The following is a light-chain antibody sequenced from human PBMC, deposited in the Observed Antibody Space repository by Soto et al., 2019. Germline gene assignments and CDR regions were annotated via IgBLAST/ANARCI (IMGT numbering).Light chain of an antibody. CDR3: QQLNSYPLT. CDR1: QGISSY. CDR2: AAS. J-gene: IGKJ4*01. Sequence: DIQLTQSPSFLSAAGGDRVTITCRASQGISSYLAWYQQKPGKAPKLLIYAASTLQSGVPSRFSGSGSGTEFTLTISSLQPEDFATYYCQQLNSYPLTFGGGTKVDIK. V-gene: IGKV1-9*01.